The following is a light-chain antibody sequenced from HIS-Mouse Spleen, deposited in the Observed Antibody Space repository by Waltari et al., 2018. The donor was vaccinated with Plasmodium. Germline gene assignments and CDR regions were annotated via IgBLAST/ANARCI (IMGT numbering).Light chain of an antibody. CDR1: PGISSY. Sequence: RLTQSPSSFSASTGDRVTITCRAGPGISSYFAWYQQTPWKAPTLLIYAASALQSGVPSRFSGSGSGTDFTLTISCLQSEDFATYYCQQYYSYPLTFGGGTKVEIK. V-gene: IGKV1-8*01. CDR3: QQYYSYPLT. CDR2: AAS. J-gene: IGKJ4*01.